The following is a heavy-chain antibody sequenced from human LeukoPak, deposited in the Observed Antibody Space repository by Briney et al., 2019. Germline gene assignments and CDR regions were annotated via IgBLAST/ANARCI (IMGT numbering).Heavy chain of an antibody. CDR2: IYYSGST. Sequence: SETLSLTCTVSGGSISSYYWSWIRQPPGKGLEWIGYIYYSGSTNYNPSLKSRVTISVDTSMNQFSLKLSSVTAADTAVYYCARGEGSSWSRARYYFDYWGQGTLVTVSS. CDR3: ARGEGSSWSRARYYFDY. V-gene: IGHV4-59*01. CDR1: GGSISSYY. J-gene: IGHJ4*02. D-gene: IGHD6-13*01.